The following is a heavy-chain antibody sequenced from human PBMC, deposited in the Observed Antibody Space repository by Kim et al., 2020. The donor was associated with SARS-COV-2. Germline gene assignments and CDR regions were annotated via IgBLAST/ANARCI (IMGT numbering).Heavy chain of an antibody. CDR1: GGSISSGGYY. J-gene: IGHJ3*02. D-gene: IGHD5-12*01. V-gene: IGHV4-31*03. Sequence: SETLSLTCTVSGGSISSGGYYWSWIRQHPGKGLEWIGYIYYSGSTYYNPSLKSRVTISVDTSKNQFSLKLSSVTAADTAVYYCARARGYDDYKPDAFDIWGQGTMVTVSS. CDR2: IYYSGST. CDR3: ARARGYDDYKPDAFDI.